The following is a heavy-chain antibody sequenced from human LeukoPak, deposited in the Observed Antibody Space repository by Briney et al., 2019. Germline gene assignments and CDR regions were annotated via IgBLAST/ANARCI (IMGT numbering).Heavy chain of an antibody. CDR1: GYTLTELS. CDR3: AENSYGSGTDGFDY. D-gene: IGHD3-10*01. Sequence: ASVKVSCKVSGYTLTELSMHWVRQAPGKGLEWMGGFDPEDGETIYAQKFQGRVTMTEDTSTDTAYMELSSLRSEDTAVYYCAENSYGSGTDGFDYWGQGTLVTVSS. CDR2: FDPEDGET. V-gene: IGHV1-24*01. J-gene: IGHJ4*02.